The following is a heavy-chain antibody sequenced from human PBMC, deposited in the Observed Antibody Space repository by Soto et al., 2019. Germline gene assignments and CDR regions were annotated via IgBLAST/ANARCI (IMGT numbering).Heavy chain of an antibody. CDR1: GDSTRIRYW. Sequence: PSETLSLTCGVSGDSTRIRYWWTWLRRPPGRGLEWIGEVNQSGTSNYNPSLKSRVTISVDTSKNQFSLKLSSVTAAGTAVYYCARETHMVRGVIIQYYYYGMDVWGQGTTVTVSS. CDR2: VNQSGTS. CDR3: ARETHMVRGVIIQYYYYGMDV. D-gene: IGHD3-10*01. J-gene: IGHJ6*02. V-gene: IGHV4-4*02.